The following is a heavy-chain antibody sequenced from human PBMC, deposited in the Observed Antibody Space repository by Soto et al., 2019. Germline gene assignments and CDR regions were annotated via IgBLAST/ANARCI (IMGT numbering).Heavy chain of an antibody. Sequence: GASVKVSCKASGYTFTSYDINWVRQATGQGLEWMGWMNPNSGNTGYAQKFQGRVTMTRNTSISTAYMELSSLRSEDTAVYYCARGQKEHYDFWSGYTGYYYYYYMDVWGKGTTVTVSS. CDR2: MNPNSGNT. V-gene: IGHV1-8*01. CDR3: ARGQKEHYDFWSGYTGYYYYYYMDV. J-gene: IGHJ6*03. CDR1: GYTFTSYD. D-gene: IGHD3-3*01.